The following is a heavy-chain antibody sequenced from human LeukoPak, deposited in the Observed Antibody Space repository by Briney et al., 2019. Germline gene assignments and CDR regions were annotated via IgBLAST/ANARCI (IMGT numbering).Heavy chain of an antibody. CDR3: ARGSYVRAFDI. D-gene: IGHD3-10*02. J-gene: IGHJ3*02. V-gene: IGHV3-53*01. Sequence: GGSLRLSCAASGFTFSSYEMNWVRQAPGKGLEWVSVIYSGGSTYYADSVKGRFTISRDNSKNTLYLQMNSLRAEDTAVYYCARGSYVRAFDIWGQGTMVTVSS. CDR2: IYSGGST. CDR1: GFTFSSYE.